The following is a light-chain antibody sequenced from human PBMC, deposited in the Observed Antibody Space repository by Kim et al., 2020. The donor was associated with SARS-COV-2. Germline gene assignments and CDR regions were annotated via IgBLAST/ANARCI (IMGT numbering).Light chain of an antibody. J-gene: IGKJ2*01. Sequence: SPGERATLSCRASQRMSSADLAWEQQKPGQSPRPLIYCRSNRATGIPDRFSGSGSGTDFTLTISRLEPEDFAVYYCQQYGGSPPYTFGQGTKLEI. CDR1: QRMSSAD. CDR2: CRS. V-gene: IGKV3-20*01. CDR3: QQYGGSPPYT.